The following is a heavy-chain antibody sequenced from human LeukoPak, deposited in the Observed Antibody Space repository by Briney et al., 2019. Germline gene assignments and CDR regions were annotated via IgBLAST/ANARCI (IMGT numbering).Heavy chain of an antibody. J-gene: IGHJ4*02. CDR2: IAYDGSRA. D-gene: IGHD1-14*01. CDR3: TRYNNGHFDY. V-gene: IGHV3-33*01. Sequence: GGSLRLSCAGSGFTFGGYGMHWFRQTPGKGLEGVAVIAYDGSRAFYADSVKGRFTISRDNSKNTMSVQMDDLRAEDTAVYYCTRYNNGHFDYWGQGTLVTVSS. CDR1: GFTFGGYG.